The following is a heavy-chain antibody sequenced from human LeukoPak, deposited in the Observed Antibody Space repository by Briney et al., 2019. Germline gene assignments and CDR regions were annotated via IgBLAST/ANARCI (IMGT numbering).Heavy chain of an antibody. CDR2: INPSGGST. CDR3: ARESSVVGATDY. D-gene: IGHD1-26*01. CDR1: GYTFTSYY. Sequence: ASVKVSCKASGYTFTSYYMHWVRQAPGQGLEWMGIINPSGGSTSYAQKFQGRVTMTRDTSTSTVYMELSSLRSEDTAAYYCARESSVVGATDYWGQGTLVTVSS. V-gene: IGHV1-46*01. J-gene: IGHJ4*02.